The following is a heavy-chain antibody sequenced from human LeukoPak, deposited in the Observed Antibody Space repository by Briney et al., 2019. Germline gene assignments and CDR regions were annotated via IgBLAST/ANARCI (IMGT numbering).Heavy chain of an antibody. Sequence: GGSLRLSCAASEFAFSSYWMSWVRQAPGKGLEWVANIKQDGSEKYYVDSVKGRFTISRDNAKNSLYLQMNSLRAEDTAVYYCARDLGPGQYYYYYIDVWGKGTTVTVSS. J-gene: IGHJ6*03. V-gene: IGHV3-7*01. CDR2: IKQDGSEK. CDR1: EFAFSSYW. CDR3: ARDLGPGQYYYYYIDV.